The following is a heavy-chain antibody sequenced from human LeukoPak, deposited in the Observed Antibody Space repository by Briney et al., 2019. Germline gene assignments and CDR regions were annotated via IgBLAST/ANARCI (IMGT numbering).Heavy chain of an antibody. CDR1: GGSISSYY. CDR2: IYYSGST. J-gene: IGHJ6*02. D-gene: IGHD3-10*01. V-gene: IGHV4-59*01. CDR3: ARASGGSNTSSYYYYGMDV. Sequence: SETLSLTCTVSGGSISSYYWSWIRQPPGKGLEWIGYIYYSGSTNYNPSLKSRVTISVDTSKNQFSLKLSSVTAADTAVYYCARASGGSNTSSYYYYGMDVWGQGTTVTVSS.